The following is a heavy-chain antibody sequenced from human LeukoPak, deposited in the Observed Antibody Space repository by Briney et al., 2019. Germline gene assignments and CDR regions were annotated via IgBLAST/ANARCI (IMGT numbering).Heavy chain of an antibody. CDR1: GFTFSSYA. V-gene: IGHV3-33*08. D-gene: IGHD6-6*01. CDR3: AREYSSSRASKLKGWFDP. J-gene: IGHJ5*02. CDR2: IWYDGSNK. Sequence: GGSLRLSCAASGFTFSSYAMHWVRQAPGKGLEWVAVIWYDGSNKYYADSVKGRFTISRDNSKNTLYLQMNSLRAEDTAVYYCAREYSSSRASKLKGWFDPWGQGTLVTVSS.